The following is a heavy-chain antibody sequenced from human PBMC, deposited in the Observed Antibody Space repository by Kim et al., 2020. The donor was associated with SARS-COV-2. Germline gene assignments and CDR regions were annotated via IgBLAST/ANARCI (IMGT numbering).Heavy chain of an antibody. J-gene: IGHJ4*02. CDR3: ARDHCSSTSCYFADY. D-gene: IGHD2-2*01. CDR2: IWYDGSNK. V-gene: IGHV3-33*01. Sequence: GGSLRLSCAASGFTFRSYGMHWVRQAPGKGLEWVAVIWYDGSNKYYEDSVKGRFTISRDNSKNTLYLQMNSLRAEDTAVYYCARDHCSSTSCYFADYWGQGTLVTVSS. CDR1: GFTFRSYG.